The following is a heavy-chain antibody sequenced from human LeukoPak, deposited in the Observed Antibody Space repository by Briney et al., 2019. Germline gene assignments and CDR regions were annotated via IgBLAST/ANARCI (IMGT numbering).Heavy chain of an antibody. CDR3: ARDAGYTYGSPFDY. Sequence: SETPSLTCTVSGGSIRSGGYYWSWIRQPPGKGLEWIGYISYSGSTNYNPSLKSRVTISVDTSKNQFSLKLSSVTAADTAVYYCARDAGYTYGSPFDYWGQGTLVTVSS. CDR2: ISYSGST. J-gene: IGHJ4*02. V-gene: IGHV4-61*08. CDR1: GGSIRSGGYY. D-gene: IGHD5-18*01.